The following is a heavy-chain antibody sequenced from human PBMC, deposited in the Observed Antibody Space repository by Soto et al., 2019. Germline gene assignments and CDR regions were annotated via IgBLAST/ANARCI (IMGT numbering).Heavy chain of an antibody. CDR3: ASTYSSGWYYFDY. D-gene: IGHD6-19*01. Sequence: SETLSLTCTVSGGSISSYYWSWIRQPPGKGLEWIGYIYYSGSTNYNPSLKSRVTISVDTSKNQFSLKLSSVTAADTAVYYCASTYSSGWYYFDYWGQGTLVTVS. CDR2: IYYSGST. CDR1: GGSISSYY. V-gene: IGHV4-59*01. J-gene: IGHJ4*02.